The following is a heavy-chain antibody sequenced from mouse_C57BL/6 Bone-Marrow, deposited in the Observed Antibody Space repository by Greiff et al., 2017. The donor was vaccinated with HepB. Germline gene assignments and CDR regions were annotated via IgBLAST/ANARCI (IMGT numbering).Heavy chain of an antibody. CDR3: ASILGY. CDR2: ISYDGSN. V-gene: IGHV3-6*01. CDR1: GYSITSGYY. J-gene: IGHJ2*01. Sequence: EVHLVESGPGLVKPSQSLSLTCSVTGYSITSGYYWNWIRQFPGNKLEWMGYISYDGSNNYNPSLKNRISITRDTSKNQFFLKLNSVTTEDTATYYCASILGYWGQGTTLTVSS.